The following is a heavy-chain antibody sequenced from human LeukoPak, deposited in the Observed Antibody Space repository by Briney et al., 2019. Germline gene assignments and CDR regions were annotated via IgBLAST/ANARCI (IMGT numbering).Heavy chain of an antibody. CDR2: INPSGGST. D-gene: IGHD1-26*01. V-gene: IGHV1-46*01. Sequence: ASVKVSCKASGYTFTSYYMHWVRQAPGQGLEWMGIINPSGGSTSYAQKFQGRVTMTRDMSTSTVYMELSRLRSDDTAVYYCARYLEWEPLIWGQGTLVTVSS. J-gene: IGHJ1*01. CDR1: GYTFTSYY. CDR3: ARYLEWEPLI.